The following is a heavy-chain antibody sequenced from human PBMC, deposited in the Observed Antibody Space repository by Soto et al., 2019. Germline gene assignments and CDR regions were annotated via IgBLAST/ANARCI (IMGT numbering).Heavy chain of an antibody. Sequence: QVQLVQSGAEVKKPGSSVKVSCKASGGTFRNYTFNWVRQAPGQGLEWMGRISPIVGITIHAQKFQGRVTITADKSTNTAYMELRSLRSADTAVYYCARSSGEQYSSGWYYYYGLDVWGQGTTVTVSS. CDR3: ARSSGEQYSSGWYYYYGLDV. CDR2: ISPIVGIT. J-gene: IGHJ6*02. D-gene: IGHD6-19*01. V-gene: IGHV1-69*02. CDR1: GGTFRNYT.